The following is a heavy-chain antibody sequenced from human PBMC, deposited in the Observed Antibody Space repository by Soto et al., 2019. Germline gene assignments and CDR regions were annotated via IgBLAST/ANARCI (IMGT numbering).Heavy chain of an antibody. V-gene: IGHV3-49*03. CDR3: RREIWGALAVDS. CDR2: IRGKASGGTA. Sequence: EVQLVESGGDLVQPGRSLRLSCTTSGFTFGDYAVSWLRQAPGKGMEWVSIIRGKASGGTAEYAASVKGRFTISRDDSTSIDYLQMTSLKTEDTAVYYCRREIWGALAVDSGGQGTMGTFAS. J-gene: IGHJ3*02. D-gene: IGHD3-16*01. CDR1: GFTFGDYA.